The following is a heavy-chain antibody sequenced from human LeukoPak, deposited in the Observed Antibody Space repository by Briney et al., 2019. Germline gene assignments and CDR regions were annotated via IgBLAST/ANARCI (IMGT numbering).Heavy chain of an antibody. CDR3: AVGATSLYYYYYMDV. D-gene: IGHD1-26*01. Sequence: PGGSLRLSCAASGFTFSSYAMSWVRQAPGKGLEWVSAISGSGGSTYYADSVKGRFTISRDNAKNTLYLQMNSLRAEDTAVYYCAVGATSLYYYYYMDVWGKGTTVTVSS. V-gene: IGHV3-23*01. J-gene: IGHJ6*03. CDR1: GFTFSSYA. CDR2: ISGSGGST.